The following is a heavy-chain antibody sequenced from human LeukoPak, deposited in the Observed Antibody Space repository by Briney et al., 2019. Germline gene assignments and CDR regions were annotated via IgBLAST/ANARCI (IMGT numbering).Heavy chain of an antibody. CDR3: ARPERYSSSWYVY. Sequence: GGSLRLSCAASGFTFSSYEMNWVRQAPGKGLEWVSYISSSGSTIYYADSVKGRFTISRDNAKNSLYLQMDSLRAEDTAVYYCARPERYSSSWYVYWGQGTLVTVSS. CDR1: GFTFSSYE. V-gene: IGHV3-48*03. D-gene: IGHD6-13*01. J-gene: IGHJ4*02. CDR2: ISSSGSTI.